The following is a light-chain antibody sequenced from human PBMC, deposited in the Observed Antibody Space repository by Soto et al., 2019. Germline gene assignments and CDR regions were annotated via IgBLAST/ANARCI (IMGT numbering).Light chain of an antibody. CDR3: QQYGSSPWT. CDR2: GAS. CDR1: KSVSSSY. J-gene: IGKJ1*01. Sequence: EIVLTQSPGTLSLSPGERATLSCRTSKSVSSSYLAWYQQKPGQAPRLLIYGASSRATGIPDRFSGSGSGTDFTLTISILEPEDFAVYYCQQYGSSPWTFGQGTKVEIK. V-gene: IGKV3-20*01.